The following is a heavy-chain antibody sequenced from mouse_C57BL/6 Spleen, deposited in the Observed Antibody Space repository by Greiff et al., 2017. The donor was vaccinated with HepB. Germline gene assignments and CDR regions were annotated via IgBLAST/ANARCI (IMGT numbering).Heavy chain of an antibody. CDR3: TTGGSSSWFAY. CDR2: IDPENGDT. D-gene: IGHD1-1*01. Sequence: EVQLQQSGAELVRPGASVKLSCTASGFNIKDDYMHWVKQRPEQGLEWIGWIDPENGDTEYASKFQGKATITADTSSTTAYLQLSSLTSEDTAVYYCTTGGSSSWFAYWGQGTLVTVSA. CDR1: GFNIKDDY. V-gene: IGHV14-4*01. J-gene: IGHJ3*01.